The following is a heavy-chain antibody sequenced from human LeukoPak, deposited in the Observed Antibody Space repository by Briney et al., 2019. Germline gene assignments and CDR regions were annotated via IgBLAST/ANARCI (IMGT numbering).Heavy chain of an antibody. J-gene: IGHJ4*02. Sequence: SETLSLTCAVYGGSFSGYYWSWIRQPPGKGLEWIGEINHSGSTNYNPSLKSRVTISVDTSKNQFSLKLSSVTAADTAVYYCARARRDSSGYYFPVCFDYWGQGTLVTVSS. CDR2: INHSGST. CDR1: GGSFSGYY. V-gene: IGHV4-34*01. D-gene: IGHD3-22*01. CDR3: ARARRDSSGYYFPVCFDY.